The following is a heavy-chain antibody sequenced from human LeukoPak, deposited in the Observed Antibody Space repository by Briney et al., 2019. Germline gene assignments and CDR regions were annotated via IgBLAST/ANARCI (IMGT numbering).Heavy chain of an antibody. V-gene: IGHV3-23*01. CDR3: AAYGSGAP. Sequence: GGSLRLSCAASGFTFNSYAMSWVRQAPGKGLEWVSTISGSGDSTYSADSVKGRFTISRDNSNNTLYLQMNSLRAEDMAVYYCAAYGSGAPGGQGTLVTVSS. CDR2: ISGSGDST. D-gene: IGHD6-19*01. J-gene: IGHJ4*02. CDR1: GFTFNSYA.